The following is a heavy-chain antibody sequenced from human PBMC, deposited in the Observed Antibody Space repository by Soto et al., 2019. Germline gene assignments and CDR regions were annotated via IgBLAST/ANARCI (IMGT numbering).Heavy chain of an antibody. V-gene: IGHV1-69*17. CDR3: RRDPLSPGGWFST. CDR1: GGTSRSLS. Sequence: QVQLVQSGAEVKKPGSSVKVSCKASGGTSRSLSITWVRQAPGQGLEWMGGITPLFGIPNYPQKFQGRLPDTSEKSPGQAFFELKRLRFVATAGDYRRRDPLSPGGWFSTWGREPLAPLS. D-gene: IGHD3-10*01. CDR2: ITPLFGIP. J-gene: IGHJ5*02.